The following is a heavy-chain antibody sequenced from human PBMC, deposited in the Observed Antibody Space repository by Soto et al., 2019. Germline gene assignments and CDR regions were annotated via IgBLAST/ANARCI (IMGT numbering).Heavy chain of an antibody. D-gene: IGHD5-12*01. CDR1: GFTFSSYA. CDR2: IGGSDGST. Sequence: PGGSLRLSCAASGFTFSSYAMGWVRQAPGKGLEWVSTIGGSDGSTYYADSVKGRFTISRDISKDTLHLQMNSLRAEDTAIYYCAKERSSGYYFFDYWGQGTLVTVSS. J-gene: IGHJ4*02. CDR3: AKERSSGYYFFDY. V-gene: IGHV3-23*01.